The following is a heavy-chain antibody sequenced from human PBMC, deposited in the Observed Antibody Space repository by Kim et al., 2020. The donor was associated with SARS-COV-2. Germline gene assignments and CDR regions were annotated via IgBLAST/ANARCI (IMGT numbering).Heavy chain of an antibody. V-gene: IGHV4-59*01. D-gene: IGHD7-27*01. CDR1: GDSISPYY. CDR3: ARPGRSHLGLLESFGH. Sequence: SETLSLTCTVSGDSISPYYWSWIRQPPGKGLEWMAFIYYRGSTNYNPPPGSRVTISLAPPKTKVSLNIGSVPAADPPAYSCARPGRSHLGLLESFGHGG. CDR2: IYYRGST. J-gene: IGHJ1*01.